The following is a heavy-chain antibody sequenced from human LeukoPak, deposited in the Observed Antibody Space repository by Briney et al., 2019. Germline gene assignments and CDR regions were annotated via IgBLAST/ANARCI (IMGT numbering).Heavy chain of an antibody. CDR1: GYSISSGYY. Sequence: SETLSLTCTVSGYSISSGYYWGWIRQPPGKGLEWIGSIYHSGSTYYNPSLKSRVTISVDTSKNQFSLKLSSVTAADTAVYYCARREWELRVFDYWGQGTLVTVSS. CDR3: ARREWELRVFDY. CDR2: IYHSGST. D-gene: IGHD1-26*01. J-gene: IGHJ4*02. V-gene: IGHV4-38-2*02.